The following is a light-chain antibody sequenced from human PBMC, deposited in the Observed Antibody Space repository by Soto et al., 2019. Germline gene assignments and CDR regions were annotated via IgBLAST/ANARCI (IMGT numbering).Light chain of an antibody. V-gene: IGLV2-8*01. Sequence: QPVLTQPPSASGSPGQSVTISCSGTSGDIGRYGFVSWYQQHPGKVPKLLIYEVDKRPSGVPDRFSGSKSGDRAALTISGLQPEDEADYHCSAYAGGNIVIFGGGTKVTVL. CDR2: EVD. CDR3: SAYAGGNIVI. CDR1: SGDIGRYGF. J-gene: IGLJ2*01.